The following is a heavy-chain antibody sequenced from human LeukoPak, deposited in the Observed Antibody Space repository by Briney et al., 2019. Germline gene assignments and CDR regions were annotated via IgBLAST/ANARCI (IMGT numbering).Heavy chain of an antibody. CDR2: ISYDGSNK. CDR3: AKDRLLTVTNVGFDY. CDR1: GFTFSSYG. J-gene: IGHJ4*02. D-gene: IGHD4-17*01. V-gene: IGHV3-30*18. Sequence: GGSLRLSCAASGFTFSSYGMHWVRQAPGKGLEWVAVISYDGSNKYYADSVKGRFTISRDNSKNTLYLQTNSLRAEDTAVYYCAKDRLLTVTNVGFDYWGQGTLVTVSS.